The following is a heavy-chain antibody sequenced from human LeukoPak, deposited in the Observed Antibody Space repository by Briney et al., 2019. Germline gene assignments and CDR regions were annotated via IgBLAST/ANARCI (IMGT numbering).Heavy chain of an antibody. J-gene: IGHJ4*02. CDR1: GGSISRYY. CDR2: IYYSGST. Sequence: SETLSLTCTVSGGSISRYYWSWIRQPPGKGLEWIGYIYYSGSTSYNPSLKSRVTISVDTSKNQFSLKLSSVTAADTAVYYCARSHGSGSYYNLNDYWGQGTLVTVSS. V-gene: IGHV4-59*01. D-gene: IGHD3-10*01. CDR3: ARSHGSGSYYNLNDY.